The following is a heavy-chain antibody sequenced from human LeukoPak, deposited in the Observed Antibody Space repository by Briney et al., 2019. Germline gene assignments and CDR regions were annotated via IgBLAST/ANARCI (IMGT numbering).Heavy chain of an antibody. J-gene: IGHJ3*02. CDR2: IYGTGRT. V-gene: IGHV3-53*01. D-gene: IGHD3-10*01. CDR3: AAITLEGNIGDAFDI. Sequence: PGGSLRLSCAASGFTVRSYYMSWVRRTPGKGLEWVSVIYGTGRTYYAESVKGRFTMSRDISQNTLHLQMNSLRIEDTAVYYCAAITLEGNIGDAFDIWGQGTVVTVAS. CDR1: GFTVRSYY.